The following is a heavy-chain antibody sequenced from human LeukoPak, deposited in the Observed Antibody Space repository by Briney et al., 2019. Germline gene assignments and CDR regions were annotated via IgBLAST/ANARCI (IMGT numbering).Heavy chain of an antibody. CDR3: ARGISAAGMGY. Sequence: GGSLRLSCAASGFTFSSYTMNWVRQAPGKGLEWVSSISGGSSYIYYADSVKGRFTMSRDNAKNSLFLQMNSLRAEDTAVYYCARGISAAGMGYWGQGTLVTVSS. CDR2: ISGGSSYI. CDR1: GFTFSSYT. V-gene: IGHV3-21*01. D-gene: IGHD6-13*01. J-gene: IGHJ4*02.